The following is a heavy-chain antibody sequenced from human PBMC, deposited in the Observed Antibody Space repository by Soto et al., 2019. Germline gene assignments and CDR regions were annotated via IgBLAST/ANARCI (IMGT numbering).Heavy chain of an antibody. V-gene: IGHV1-69*01. J-gene: IGHJ4*02. CDR1: GGSIKSFT. CDR3: ARWRGTVTSPGFMGPLDY. CDR2: ITPYSATA. D-gene: IGHD4-17*01. Sequence: GQLVQSGAEVKKPGSSVRVSCKSSGGSIKSFTISWVRQAPGQGPEWLGGITPYSATAKYAQKFQGRLTITAEESTNSVYMDLASLRSDDTAIYYCARWRGTVTSPGFMGPLDYWGQGTLVTVSS.